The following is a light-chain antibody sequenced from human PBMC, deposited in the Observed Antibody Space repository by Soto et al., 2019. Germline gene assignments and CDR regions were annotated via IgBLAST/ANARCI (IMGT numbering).Light chain of an antibody. CDR1: QTISNW. Sequence: DIQMTQSPSTLSASVGDRVTITCRASQTISNWLAWYQQKPGKAPKLLIYDAAKLESGVPSRFSGSGSGTEFTLTISSLQPDDFGTYYCQQYNSYAFTFGPGTKVDMK. J-gene: IGKJ3*01. CDR2: DAA. CDR3: QQYNSYAFT. V-gene: IGKV1-5*01.